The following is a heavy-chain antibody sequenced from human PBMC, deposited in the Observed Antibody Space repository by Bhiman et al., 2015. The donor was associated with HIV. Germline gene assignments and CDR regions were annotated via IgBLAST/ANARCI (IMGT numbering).Heavy chain of an antibody. Sequence: EVQLVESGGGLVQPGGSLRLSCAASGFTFSSYWMSWVRQAPGEGLEWVANIKQDGSEKYYVDSVKGRFTISRDNAKNSLYLQMNSLRAEDTAVYYCARDRREWVITNYYYYGMDVWGQGTTVTVSS. CDR2: IKQDGSEK. CDR3: ARDRREWVITNYYYYGMDV. CDR1: GFTFSSYW. J-gene: IGHJ6*02. V-gene: IGHV3-7*01. D-gene: IGHD2-21*01.